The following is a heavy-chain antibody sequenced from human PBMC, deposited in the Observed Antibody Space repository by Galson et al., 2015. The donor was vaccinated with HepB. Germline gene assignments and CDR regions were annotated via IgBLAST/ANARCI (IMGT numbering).Heavy chain of an antibody. Sequence: SLRLSCAASGFTSNRHYMHWVRQAPGRGLEWVATISPNGNKEYYTDSVQGRLSTSRDSSKNTVYLQMYSLRPDDTAVYYCARDLTGSWTFDYWGQGTLVTVSS. J-gene: IGHJ4*02. CDR2: ISPNGNKE. CDR1: GFTSNRHY. CDR3: ARDLTGSWTFDY. V-gene: IGHV3-30*04. D-gene: IGHD3-10*01.